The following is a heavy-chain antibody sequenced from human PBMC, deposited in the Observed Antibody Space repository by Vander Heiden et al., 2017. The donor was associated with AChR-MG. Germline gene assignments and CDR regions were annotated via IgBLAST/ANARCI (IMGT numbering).Heavy chain of an antibody. D-gene: IGHD4-4*01. V-gene: IGHV3-23*01. CDR2: VSETGGST. CDR3: AKGAYSNYVSYDPLDI. Sequence: EVQLLESGGGLVQHGGSLRLSCAASGFTFNPFAMSWVRQAPGKGLQWVSGVSETGGSTFYAENMEGRFTISRDNSKNTLYLQMNSLTAEDTAVYYCAKGAYSNYVSYDPLDIWGQGTMVTVSS. CDR1: GFTFNPFA. J-gene: IGHJ3*02.